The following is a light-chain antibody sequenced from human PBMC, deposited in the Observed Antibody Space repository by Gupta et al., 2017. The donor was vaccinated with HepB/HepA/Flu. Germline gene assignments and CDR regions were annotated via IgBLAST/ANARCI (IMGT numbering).Light chain of an antibody. CDR3: QQYYSTSRSF. CDR1: QSVLYSSNNKNY. Sequence: DIVMTQSPDSLAVSLGERATINCKSSQSVLYSSNNKNYLAWYQQKPGQPPKLLIYRASTRESGVPDRFSGSGYGTDFTLTISSLQAEDVAVYYCQQYYSTSRSFFGHGTKVDIK. J-gene: IGKJ3*01. V-gene: IGKV4-1*01. CDR2: RAS.